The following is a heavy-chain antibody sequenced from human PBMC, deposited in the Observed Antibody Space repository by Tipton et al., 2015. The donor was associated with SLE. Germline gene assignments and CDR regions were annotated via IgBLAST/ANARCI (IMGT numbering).Heavy chain of an antibody. CDR3: AREGMPGSVGYYMDV. CDR1: GFIFSSYS. Sequence: SLRLSCAASGFIFSSYSMNWVRQAPGKGLEWVSSISSSTSYIYYADSVKGRFTISRDNAKNSLYLQMNSLSVEDTALYYCAREGMPGSVGYYMDVWGKGTTVTVS. J-gene: IGHJ6*03. V-gene: IGHV3-21*01. CDR2: ISSSTSYI. D-gene: IGHD2-2*01.